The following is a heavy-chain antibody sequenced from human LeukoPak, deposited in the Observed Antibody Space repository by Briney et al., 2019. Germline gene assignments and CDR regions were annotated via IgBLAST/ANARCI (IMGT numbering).Heavy chain of an antibody. CDR1: GFTFNTYS. Sequence: GGSLRLSCAASGFTFNTYSMNWVRQAPGKGLEWVSYISSSGSTIYYADSVKGRFTISRDNAKNSLYLQMNSLRAEDTAVYYCARDRVVGASIGMDVWGQGTTVTVSS. CDR2: ISSSGSTI. J-gene: IGHJ6*02. CDR3: ARDRVVGASIGMDV. D-gene: IGHD1-26*01. V-gene: IGHV3-48*04.